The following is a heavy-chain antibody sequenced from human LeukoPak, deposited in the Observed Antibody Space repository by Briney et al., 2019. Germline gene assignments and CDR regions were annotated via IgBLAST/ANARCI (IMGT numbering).Heavy chain of an antibody. J-gene: IGHJ2*01. CDR3: AKNPSWDWYFDL. Sequence: PGGSLRLSCAASGFTFSSYAMSWVRQAPGKGLEWVSAIGGSGGSTYYADSVKGRFTISRDNSKNTLYLQMNSLRAEDTAVYYCAKNPSWDWYFDLWGRGTLVTVSS. D-gene: IGHD2-2*01. V-gene: IGHV3-23*01. CDR2: IGGSGGST. CDR1: GFTFSSYA.